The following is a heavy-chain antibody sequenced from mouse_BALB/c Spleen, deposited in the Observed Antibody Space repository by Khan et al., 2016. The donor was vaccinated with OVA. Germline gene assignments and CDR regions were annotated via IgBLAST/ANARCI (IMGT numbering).Heavy chain of an antibody. CDR1: GFSFSSYS. CDR2: ISSGGDYT. D-gene: IGHD4-1*01. V-gene: IGHV5-6*02. J-gene: IGHJ3*01. Sequence: DVMLVESGGDLVRPGGSLKLSCAASGFSFSSYSMSWVRQTPDKRLEWVATISSGGDYTYYPDSVKGRFTISRDNAKNTRYLHMSSLKPEETAIYYCASHLTGSFAYWGQGTLVTVSA. CDR3: ASHLTGSFAY.